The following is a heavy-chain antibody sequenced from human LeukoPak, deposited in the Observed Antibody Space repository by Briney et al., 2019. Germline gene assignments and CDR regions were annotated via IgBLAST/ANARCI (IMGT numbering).Heavy chain of an antibody. V-gene: IGHV4-34*01. CDR1: GGSFSGYY. CDR3: ARTPDIPKHNWFDP. Sequence: SETLSLTCAGYGGSFSGYYWSWIRQPPGKGLEWIGEVNHSGSTNYNPSLKSRVTISVDTSKNQFSLKLSYVTAADTAVYYCARTPDIPKHNWFDPWGQGTLVTVSS. CDR2: VNHSGST. D-gene: IGHD3-9*01. J-gene: IGHJ5*02.